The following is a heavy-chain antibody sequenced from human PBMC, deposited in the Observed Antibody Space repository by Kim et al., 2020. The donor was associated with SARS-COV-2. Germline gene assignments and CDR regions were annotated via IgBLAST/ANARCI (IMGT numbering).Heavy chain of an antibody. D-gene: IGHD1-26*01. V-gene: IGHV4-34*01. CDR3: ARNSGSYYRYFDY. J-gene: IGHJ4*02. Sequence: YNPSLKSRVTISVDTSKNQFSLKLSSVTAADTAVYYCARNSGSYYRYFDYWGQGTLVTVSS.